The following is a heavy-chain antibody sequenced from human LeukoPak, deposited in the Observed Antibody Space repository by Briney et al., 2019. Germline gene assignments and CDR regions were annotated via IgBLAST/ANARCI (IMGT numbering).Heavy chain of an antibody. D-gene: IGHD3-10*01. J-gene: IGHJ6*02. CDR1: GGSFSGYY. CDR2: INHSGST. CDR3: ARGVPLYGENYYYYYGMDV. Sequence: SGTLSLTCAVYGGSFSGYYWSWIRQSPGKGLEWIGEINHSGSTNYNPSLKSRVTISVDTSKNQFSLKLSSVTAADTAVYYCARGVPLYGENYYYYYGMDVWGQGTTVTVSS. V-gene: IGHV4-34*01.